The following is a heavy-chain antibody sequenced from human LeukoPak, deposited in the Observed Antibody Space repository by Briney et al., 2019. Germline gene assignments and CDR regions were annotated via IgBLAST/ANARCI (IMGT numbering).Heavy chain of an antibody. CDR2: ISGSSAGI. J-gene: IGHJ4*02. CDR3: VKVAVQTQVVPAAIFFDY. CDR1: GFTFNNYA. D-gene: IGHD2-2*01. V-gene: IGHV3-23*01. Sequence: QTGGSPRLSCAASGFTFNNYAMGWVRQAPGKGLEWVSVISGSSAGIKYADSVKGRFTISRDNSKDTLYLQMNSLSAEDTAVYYCVKVAVQTQVVPAAIFFDYWGQGTPVTVSS.